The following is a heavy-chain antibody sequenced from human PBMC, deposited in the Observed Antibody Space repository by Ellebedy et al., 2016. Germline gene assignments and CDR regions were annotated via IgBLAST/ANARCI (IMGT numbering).Heavy chain of an antibody. Sequence: SETLSLTCAVYGGSFSGYYWSWIRQPPGKGLEWIGEIYQSGSTNYSPSLKSRVSMSVDTSKNHFSLKLSSVTAADTAVYYCARGRLGNVATDYWGQGTLVTVSS. V-gene: IGHV4-34*01. CDR2: IYQSGST. CDR1: GGSFSGYY. D-gene: IGHD7-27*01. J-gene: IGHJ4*02. CDR3: ARGRLGNVATDY.